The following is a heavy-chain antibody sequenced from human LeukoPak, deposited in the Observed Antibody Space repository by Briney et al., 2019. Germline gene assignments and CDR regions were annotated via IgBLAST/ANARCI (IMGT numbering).Heavy chain of an antibody. D-gene: IGHD4-11*01. CDR1: GGTLRTHI. J-gene: IGHJ5*02. CDR2: ITPIIETT. CDR3: TRVNLRGSKYNWFDP. Sequence: SVKVSCKTSGGTLRTHIFSWVRQAPGQGLEWMGRITPIIETTNYAQRFQGRVTITADPYTGTVYMEMSNLRSDDTAIYYCTRVNLRGSKYNWFDPWGRGTPVTVSS. V-gene: IGHV1-69*08.